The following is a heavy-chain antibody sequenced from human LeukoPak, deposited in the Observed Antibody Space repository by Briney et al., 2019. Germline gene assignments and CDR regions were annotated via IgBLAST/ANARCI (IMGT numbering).Heavy chain of an antibody. CDR2: ISAYNGNT. V-gene: IGHV1-18*01. J-gene: IGHJ6*03. CDR1: GYTFTSYG. D-gene: IGHD2-2*01. Sequence: VASVKVSCKASGYTFTSYGISWVRQAPGQGLEWMGWISAYNGNTNYAQKLQGRVTMTTDTSTSTAYMELRSLRSDDTAVYYCASVCCSSTSCPHYYYYMDVWGKGTTVTVSS. CDR3: ASVCCSSTSCPHYYYYMDV.